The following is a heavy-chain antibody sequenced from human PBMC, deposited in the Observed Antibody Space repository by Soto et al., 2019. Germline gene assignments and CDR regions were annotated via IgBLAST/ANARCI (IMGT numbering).Heavy chain of an antibody. Sequence: SETLSLTCTVSGGSIRSSRCHWGWIRQPPGKGLEWIASINYSGTTFYNPSLKSRVTLSVDTSKNQFALKLTSVTAADTAVYHCARHVGNSPPGSWGQGTLVTVSS. CDR2: INYSGTT. CDR3: ARHVGNSPPGS. J-gene: IGHJ4*02. D-gene: IGHD1-26*01. CDR1: GGSIRSSRCH. V-gene: IGHV4-39*01.